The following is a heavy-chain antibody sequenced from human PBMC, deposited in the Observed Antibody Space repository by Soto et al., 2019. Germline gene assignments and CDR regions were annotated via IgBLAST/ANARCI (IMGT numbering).Heavy chain of an antibody. Sequence: EVQLEESGGGLVQPGGSLRLSCVASGFTFSSNWVHWVRQAPGKGLVWVARINSEGSSTTYADSVKGRFTISRDNAKKTLFLQMNSLRAEDTAVYYCARSLPYYYYYYYMDVWGKGTTVTVSS. J-gene: IGHJ6*03. V-gene: IGHV3-74*01. CDR1: GFTFSSNW. CDR3: ARSLPYYYYYYYMDV. CDR2: INSEGSST.